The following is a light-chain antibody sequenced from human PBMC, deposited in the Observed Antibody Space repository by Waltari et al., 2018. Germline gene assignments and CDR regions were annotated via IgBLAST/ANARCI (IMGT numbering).Light chain of an antibody. CDR1: QSVLYSSNNKNY. CDR3: QQYYRTPQT. V-gene: IGKV4-1*01. Sequence: DIVMTQSPDSLAVSLGERATINCKSSQSVLYSSNNKNYLAWYQQKPGQPPKLLVYWASTRESVVPDRFSGSGSGTDFTLTISSLQAEDVAVYYCQQYYRTPQTFGLGTKVEIK. CDR2: WAS. J-gene: IGKJ1*01.